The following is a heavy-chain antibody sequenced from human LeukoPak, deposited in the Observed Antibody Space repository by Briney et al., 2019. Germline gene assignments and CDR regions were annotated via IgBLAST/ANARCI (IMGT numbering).Heavy chain of an antibody. J-gene: IGHJ4*02. V-gene: IGHV3-23*01. CDR1: GFTFSSYA. Sequence: GGSLRLSCAASGFTFSSYAMSWVRQAPGKGLEWVSSITGSGDSTYYADSVKGRFTISRDNAKNSLYLQMNSLRAEDTAVYYCARDFIGYWGQGTLVTVSS. CDR3: ARDFIGY. CDR2: ITGSGDST.